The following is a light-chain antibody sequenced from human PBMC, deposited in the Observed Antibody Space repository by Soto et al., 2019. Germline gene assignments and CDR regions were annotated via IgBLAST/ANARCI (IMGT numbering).Light chain of an antibody. CDR1: QGIKNY. CDR3: QQYYSYPQT. Sequence: DIQVTQYPSSLSASVGDRVTITCRASQGIKNYLAWYQQKPGEIPKLLIYAASTLESGIPPRFSGSGSGTDFTLTISCLQSEDFATYYCQQYYSYPQTFGQGTKVEIK. J-gene: IGKJ1*01. CDR2: AAS. V-gene: IGKV1-27*01.